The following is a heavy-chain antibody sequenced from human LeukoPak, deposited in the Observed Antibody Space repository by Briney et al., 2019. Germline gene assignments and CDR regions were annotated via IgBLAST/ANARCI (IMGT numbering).Heavy chain of an antibody. Sequence: PSETLSLTCTVSGGSISSYYWSWIRQPAGKGLEWIGRIYTSGSTNYNPSLESRVTMSVDTSKNQFSLKLSSVTAADTAVYYCARDIAYYDFWSGGKTYYFDYWGQGTLVTVSS. CDR3: ARDIAYYDFWSGGKTYYFDY. CDR2: IYTSGST. J-gene: IGHJ4*02. D-gene: IGHD3-3*01. V-gene: IGHV4-4*07. CDR1: GGSISSYY.